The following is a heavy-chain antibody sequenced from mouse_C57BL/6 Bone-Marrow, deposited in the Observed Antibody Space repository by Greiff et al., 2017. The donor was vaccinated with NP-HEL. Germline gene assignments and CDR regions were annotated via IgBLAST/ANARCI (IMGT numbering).Heavy chain of an antibody. Sequence: VQLQESGAELVMPGASVKLSCKASGYTFTSYWMHWVKQRPGQGLEWIGEIDPSDSYTNYNQKFKGKSTLTVDKSSSTAYMQLSSLTSEDSAVYYCARDGSSYEAMDYWGQGTSVTVSS. V-gene: IGHV1-69*01. CDR1: GYTFTSYW. J-gene: IGHJ4*01. CDR3: ARDGSSYEAMDY. D-gene: IGHD1-1*01. CDR2: IDPSDSYT.